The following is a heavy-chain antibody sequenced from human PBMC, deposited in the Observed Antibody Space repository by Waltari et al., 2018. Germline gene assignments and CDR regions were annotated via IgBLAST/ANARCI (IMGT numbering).Heavy chain of an antibody. J-gene: IGHJ5*02. CDR1: GYSIRRGYY. Sequence: QVQLQESGPGLVKPSETLSLTCVVSGYSIRRGYYWGWIRQPPGKGLEWIGVVYHSGSTNYNPSLQSRVTISVDTSKNQFSLKLTSLTAADTAVYYCARTQNWFDPWGQGTLVTVSS. CDR3: ARTQNWFDP. CDR2: VYHSGST. V-gene: IGHV4-38-2*01.